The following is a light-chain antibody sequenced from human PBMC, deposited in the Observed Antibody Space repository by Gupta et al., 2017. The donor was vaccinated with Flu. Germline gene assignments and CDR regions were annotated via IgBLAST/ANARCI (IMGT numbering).Light chain of an antibody. V-gene: IGKV3-11*01. CDR3: QQRSNWPLT. CDR2: DAS. J-gene: IGKJ4*01. Sequence: EIVLTPSPATLSLSPGERATLPCRASQSVSSYLAWYQQKPGQAPRLFIYDASNRATGIPARFSGSGSGTDFTLTISSLEPEDFSVYFCQQRSNWPLTFGGGTKVEIK. CDR1: QSVSSY.